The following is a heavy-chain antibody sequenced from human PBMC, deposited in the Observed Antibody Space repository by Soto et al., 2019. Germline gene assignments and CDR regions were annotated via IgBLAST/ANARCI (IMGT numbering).Heavy chain of an antibody. CDR3: AKDVGQQLVLHYGMDV. V-gene: IGHV3-30*18. CDR1: GFSFRSFG. CDR2: VSYDGNHK. Sequence: QVQLVESGGGVIQPGTSLSLSCGSSGFSFRSFGMYWVRQAPGKGLEWVAVVSYDGNHKYYADSVKGRFTVSRDNAKNMLYLQMNRLRGEDTAVYYCAKDVGQQLVLHYGMDVWGQGTTVTVSS. D-gene: IGHD6-13*01. J-gene: IGHJ6*02.